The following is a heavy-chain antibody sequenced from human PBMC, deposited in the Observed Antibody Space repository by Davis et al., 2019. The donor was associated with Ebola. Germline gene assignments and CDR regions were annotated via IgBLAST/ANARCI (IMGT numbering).Heavy chain of an antibody. D-gene: IGHD6-19*01. V-gene: IGHV4-59*08. CDR2: VYHAGNT. CDR3: ARQHTSGHMMLFDY. Sequence: SETLSLTCTVSRDSISPYYWSWLRQSPGKGLEWIGYVYHAGNTHYNPSLKGRVSISADTSKNQFSLKLSSMTAADTAVYYCARQHTSGHMMLFDYWGQGTLVTVSS. J-gene: IGHJ4*02. CDR1: RDSISPYY.